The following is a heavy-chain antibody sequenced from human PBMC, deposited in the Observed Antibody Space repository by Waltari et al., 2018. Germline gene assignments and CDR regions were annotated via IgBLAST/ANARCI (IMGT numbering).Heavy chain of an antibody. CDR2: ISYDGSNK. V-gene: IGHV3-30-3*01. J-gene: IGHJ4*02. CDR1: GFTFSSYA. D-gene: IGHD1-26*01. Sequence: QVQLVESGGGVVQPGRSLRLSCAASGFTFSSYAMHWVRQAPGKGLEWVAVISYDGSNKYYADSVKGRFNISRDNSKNTLYLQMNSLRAEDTAVYYCARVGYSGSRPLPDYWGQGTLVTVSS. CDR3: ARVGYSGSRPLPDY.